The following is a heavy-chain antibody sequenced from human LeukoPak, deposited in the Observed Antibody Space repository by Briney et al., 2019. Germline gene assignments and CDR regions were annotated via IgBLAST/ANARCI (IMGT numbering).Heavy chain of an antibody. D-gene: IGHD2-2*01. CDR2: INHSGST. V-gene: IGHV4-34*01. CDR1: GGSFSGYY. J-gene: IGHJ5*02. CDR3: ALYCSSTSCARRFDP. Sequence: SETLSLTCAVYGGSFSGYYWSWIRQPPGKGLEWIGEINHSGSTNYNPSLKSRVTISVDTSKNQFSLKLSSVTAADTAVYYCALYCSSTSCARRFDPWGQGTLVTVSS.